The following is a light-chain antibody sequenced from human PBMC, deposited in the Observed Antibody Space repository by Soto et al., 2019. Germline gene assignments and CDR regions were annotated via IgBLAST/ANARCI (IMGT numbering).Light chain of an antibody. J-gene: IGKJ1*01. V-gene: IGKV3-15*01. Sequence: DILMTQSPATLSVSPGERATLSCRASQSVSSNLAWYQQKAGQAPRLLIYGASTRATGIPARFSGSGSGTEFTLTISSLQSEDFAVYYCQQYNNWRLTFGQGTKVDIK. CDR3: QQYNNWRLT. CDR1: QSVSSN. CDR2: GAS.